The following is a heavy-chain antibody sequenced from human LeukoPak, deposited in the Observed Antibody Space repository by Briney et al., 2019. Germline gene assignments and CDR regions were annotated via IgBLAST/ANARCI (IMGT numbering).Heavy chain of an antibody. CDR2: ISSSGSNI. V-gene: IGHV3-48*03. J-gene: IGHJ4*02. CDR1: GFTFSSYE. CDR3: ARAIDYYGSGSYQGLDY. Sequence: PGGSLRLSCAASGFTFSSYEINRVRQAPGKGLEWVSYISSSGSNIYYAASVKGRFTISRDNAKNSLYLQMNSRSAEDTAVYYCARAIDYYGSGSYQGLDYWGQGTLVTVSS. D-gene: IGHD3-10*01.